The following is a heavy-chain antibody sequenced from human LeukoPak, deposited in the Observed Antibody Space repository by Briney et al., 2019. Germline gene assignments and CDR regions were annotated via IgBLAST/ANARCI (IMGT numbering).Heavy chain of an antibody. CDR2: IIPIFGTA. D-gene: IGHD5-24*01. Sequence: GASVKVSCKASGGTFSSYAISWVRQAPGQGLEWMGGIIPIFGTANYAQKFQGRVTITADESTSTAYMELSSLRSEDTAVYYCARVPRETFRDAFDIWGQGTMVTVSS. V-gene: IGHV1-69*13. CDR3: ARVPRETFRDAFDI. J-gene: IGHJ3*02. CDR1: GGTFSSYA.